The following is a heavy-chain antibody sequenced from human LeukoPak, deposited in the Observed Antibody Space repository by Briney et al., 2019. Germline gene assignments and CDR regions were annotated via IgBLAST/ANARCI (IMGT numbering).Heavy chain of an antibody. V-gene: IGHV3-21*01. J-gene: IGHJ5*02. CDR1: GFTFSGYS. CDR2: ISSSSSYI. CDR3: ARLWGGNGYSGGSLNL. D-gene: IGHD3-16*01. Sequence: GGSLRLSCAASGFTFSGYSMNWVRQAPGKGLEWVSSISSSSSYIYYADSVKGRFTISKDNSNNMVFLQMDRLRAEDTAVYYCARLWGGNGYSGGSLNLWGQGTLVTVSS.